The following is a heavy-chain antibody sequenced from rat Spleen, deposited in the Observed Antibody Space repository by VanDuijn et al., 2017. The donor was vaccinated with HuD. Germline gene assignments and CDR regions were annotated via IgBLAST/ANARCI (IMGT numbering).Heavy chain of an antibody. CDR2: IWGNGNT. CDR3: ARADVAGLSTDGI. Sequence: QVQLKESGPGLVQPSQTLSLTCTVSGFSLFSYGVSWVRQPPGKGLEWMGVIWGNGNTNYNSPLKSRLSISRDTSKSQIYLKMNSLQIEDTATYFCARADVAGLSTDGIWGQGIMVTVSS. J-gene: IGHJ2*01. D-gene: IGHD1-2*01. V-gene: IGHV2-13*01. CDR1: GFSLFSYG.